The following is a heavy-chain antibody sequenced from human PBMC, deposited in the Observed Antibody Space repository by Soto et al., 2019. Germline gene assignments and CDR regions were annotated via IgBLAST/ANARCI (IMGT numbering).Heavy chain of an antibody. CDR2: VSADNGNT. CDR3: ARSKAYCGGDCLRGSFDY. J-gene: IGHJ4*02. CDR1: GYTFSRYG. D-gene: IGHD2-21*02. Sequence: ASVKVSCKASGYTFSRYGISWVRQAPGQGLEWMGWVSADNGNTQYAQKFQGRVTITADESTSTAYMELSSLRSEDTAVYYCARSKAYCGGDCLRGSFDYWGQGTLVTV. V-gene: IGHV1-18*01.